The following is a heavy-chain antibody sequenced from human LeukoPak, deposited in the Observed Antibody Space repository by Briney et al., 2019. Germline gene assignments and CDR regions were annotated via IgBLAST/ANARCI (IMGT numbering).Heavy chain of an antibody. CDR3: ARGAAAYWFDP. Sequence: PSETLSLTCTVSGGSISGYYWRWIRQPAGKGLEWIGRIYTSGSTNYNPSLKSRVTISVDKSKNQFSLKLSSVTAADTAVYYCARGAAAYWFDPWGQRTLVTVSS. D-gene: IGHD2-2*01. CDR1: GGSISGYY. CDR2: IYTSGST. J-gene: IGHJ5*02. V-gene: IGHV4-4*07.